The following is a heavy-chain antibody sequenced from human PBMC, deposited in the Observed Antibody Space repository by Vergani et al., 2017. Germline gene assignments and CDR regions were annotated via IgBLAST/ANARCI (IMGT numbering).Heavy chain of an antibody. CDR2: ISGSGGST. Sequence: EVQLLESGGDLVQPGGSLRLSCAASGFTFNHYAMNWVRQAPGKGLEWVSGISGSGGSTYYAGSVKGRFTISRDSSKNTLYLQMNSLSAGDTAVYYCAKTNPRNSGYDYRYYYHAKGVWWEEGTVIVVS. CDR3: AKTNPRNSGYDYRYYYHAKGV. D-gene: IGHD5-12*01. V-gene: IGHV3-23*01. CDR1: GFTFNHYA. J-gene: IGHJ6*01.